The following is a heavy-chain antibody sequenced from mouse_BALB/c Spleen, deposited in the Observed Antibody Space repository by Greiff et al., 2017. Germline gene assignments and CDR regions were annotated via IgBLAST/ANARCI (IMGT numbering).Heavy chain of an antibody. V-gene: IGHV1S81*02. J-gene: IGHJ4*01. Sequence: QVQLKESGPELVRPGASVKMSCKASGYTFTSYYMYWVKQRPGQGLEWIGEINPSNGGTNFNEKFKSKATLTVDKSSSTAYMQLSSLTSEDSAVYYCTRNDYEDAMDYWGQGTSVTVSS. CDR3: TRNDYEDAMDY. CDR2: INPSNGGT. CDR1: GYTFTSYY. D-gene: IGHD2-4*01.